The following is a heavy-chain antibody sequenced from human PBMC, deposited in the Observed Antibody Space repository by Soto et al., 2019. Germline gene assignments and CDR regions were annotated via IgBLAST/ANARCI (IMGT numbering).Heavy chain of an antibody. CDR1: GGSISRGGYS. CDR2: IYHSGST. J-gene: IGHJ3*02. Sequence: PSETLSLTCAVSGGSISRGGYSWSWIRQPPGKGLEWIGYIYHSGSTYYNPSLKSRVTISVDRSKNQFSLKLSSVTAADTAVYYCARWGRSSGSSSAFDIWGQGTMVTVS. D-gene: IGHD3-22*01. CDR3: ARWGRSSGSSSAFDI. V-gene: IGHV4-30-2*01.